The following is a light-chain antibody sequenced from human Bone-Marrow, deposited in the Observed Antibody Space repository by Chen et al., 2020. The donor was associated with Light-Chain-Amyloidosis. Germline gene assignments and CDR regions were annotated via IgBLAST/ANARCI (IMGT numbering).Light chain of an antibody. V-gene: IGLV3-25*03. CDR3: QSSDSSGNYEV. CDR1: ALPNHY. CDR2: RDT. J-gene: IGLJ3*02. Sequence: SYELTQPPSVSVSPGQTARITCSGDALPNHYGYWYQQKPGQAPLLIIYRDTERPSGIPERFAGSSSGTTVTLTISGVHAEDEAAYYSQSSDSSGNYEVFGGGTKLTVL.